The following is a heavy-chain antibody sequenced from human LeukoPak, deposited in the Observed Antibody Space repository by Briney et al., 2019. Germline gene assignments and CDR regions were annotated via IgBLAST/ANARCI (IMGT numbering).Heavy chain of an antibody. CDR2: INHSGST. D-gene: IGHD2-2*01. CDR1: GGSFSGYY. V-gene: IGHV4-34*01. Sequence: KPSETLSLTCAVYGGSFSGYYWSWIRQPPGKGLEWIGEINHSGSTNYNPSLKSRVTISVDTSKNQFSLKLSSVTAADTAVYYCARGVIRYCSSTSCPRYYYYYYGMDVWGQGTTVTVSS. CDR3: ARGVIRYCSSTSCPRYYYYYYGMDV. J-gene: IGHJ6*02.